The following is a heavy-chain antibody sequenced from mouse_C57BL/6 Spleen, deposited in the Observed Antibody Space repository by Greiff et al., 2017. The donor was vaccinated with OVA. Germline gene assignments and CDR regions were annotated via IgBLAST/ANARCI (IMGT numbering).Heavy chain of an antibody. CDR2: IHPNSGST. Sequence: VQLQQSGAELVKPGASVKLSCKASGYTFTSYWMHWVKQRPGQGLEWIGMIHPNSGSTNYNEKFKSKATLTVDKSSSTAYMQLSSLTSEDSAVYYCARPLYYDNYFDYWGQGTTLTVSS. J-gene: IGHJ2*01. D-gene: IGHD2-4*01. CDR3: ARPLYYDNYFDY. V-gene: IGHV1-64*01. CDR1: GYTFTSYW.